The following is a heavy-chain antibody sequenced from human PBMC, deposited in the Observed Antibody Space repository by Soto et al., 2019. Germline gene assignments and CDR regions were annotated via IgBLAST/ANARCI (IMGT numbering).Heavy chain of an antibody. CDR1: GYTFTSYG. Sequence: ASVKVSCKASGYTFTSYGISWVRQAPGQGLEWMGWISAYNGNTNYAQKLQGRVTMTTDTSTSTAYMELRSLRSDDTAVYYCARDIHDDDSSGYYRGAPDDWGQGTRVTVAS. CDR3: ARDIHDDDSSGYYRGAPDD. D-gene: IGHD3-22*01. J-gene: IGHJ4*02. V-gene: IGHV1-18*01. CDR2: ISAYNGNT.